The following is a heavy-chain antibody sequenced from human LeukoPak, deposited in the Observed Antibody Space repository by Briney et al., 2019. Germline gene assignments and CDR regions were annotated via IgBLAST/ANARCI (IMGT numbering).Heavy chain of an antibody. CDR3: ARLGYCSSTSCPRKYYYYGMDV. CDR1: GYTFTSYG. Sequence: GASVTVSCKASGYTFTSYGISWVRQAPGQGLEWMGWISAYNGNTNYAQKLQGRVTMTTDPSTSTACIDLRTLRSDDTAVYYCARLGYCSSTSCPRKYYYYGMDVWGKGTTVTVSS. V-gene: IGHV1-18*04. D-gene: IGHD2-2*03. CDR2: ISAYNGNT. J-gene: IGHJ6*04.